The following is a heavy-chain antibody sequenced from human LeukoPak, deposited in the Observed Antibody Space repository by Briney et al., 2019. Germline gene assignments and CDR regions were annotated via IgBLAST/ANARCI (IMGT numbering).Heavy chain of an antibody. CDR3: ARVGYSSGWVRA. Sequence: GGSLRLSCAASGSIVSSNYMSWVRQAPGKGLEWVSLIYSGGTTYYADSVKGRFTISRDNSKNTLYLQMNSLRAEDTAVYYCARVGYSSGWVRAWGQGTLVTVSS. D-gene: IGHD6-19*01. J-gene: IGHJ4*02. CDR1: GSIVSSNY. CDR2: IYSGGTT. V-gene: IGHV3-53*01.